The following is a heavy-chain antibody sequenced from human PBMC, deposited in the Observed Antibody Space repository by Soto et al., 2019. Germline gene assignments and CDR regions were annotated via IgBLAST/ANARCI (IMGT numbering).Heavy chain of an antibody. V-gene: IGHV4-31*03. J-gene: IGHJ4*02. Sequence: PSETLSPTCTVSGGSLSSGGYYWSWIRQHPGKGLEWIGYIYYSGSTYYNPSLKSRVTISVDTSKNQFSLKLSSVTAADTAVYYCAVGVAIGNYFDYWGQGTLVTVSS. CDR1: GGSLSSGGYY. D-gene: IGHD2-15*01. CDR2: IYYSGST. CDR3: AVGVAIGNYFDY.